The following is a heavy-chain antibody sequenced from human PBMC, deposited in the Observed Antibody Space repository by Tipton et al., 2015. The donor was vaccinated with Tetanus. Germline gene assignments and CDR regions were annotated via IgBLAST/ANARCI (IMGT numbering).Heavy chain of an antibody. CDR2: VNQSGST. V-gene: IGHV4-34*01. CDR1: DGSFNAYY. Sequence: TLSLTCGVSDGSFNAYYWSWIRQTPGKGLEWIGEVNQSGSTKYNPSFNSRAAISVDTSKSQFSLRVRSVTAADTAVYYCARVKGTYNHYGLDVWGQGTTVTVAS. J-gene: IGHJ6*02. D-gene: IGHD3-10*01. CDR3: ARVKGTYNHYGLDV.